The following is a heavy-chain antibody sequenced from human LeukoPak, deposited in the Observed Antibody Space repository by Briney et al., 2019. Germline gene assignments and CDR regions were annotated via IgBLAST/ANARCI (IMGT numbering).Heavy chain of an antibody. D-gene: IGHD3-10*01. Sequence: SVKVSCKASGGTFSSYAISWVRQAPGQGLEWMGGIIPIFGTANYAQKFQGRVTITADKSTSTAYMELSSLRSEDTAVYYCARGERITMVRGVISPKNYYYYYYMDVWGKGTTVTISS. J-gene: IGHJ6*03. V-gene: IGHV1-69*06. CDR2: IIPIFGTA. CDR3: ARGERITMVRGVISPKNYYYYYYMDV. CDR1: GGTFSSYA.